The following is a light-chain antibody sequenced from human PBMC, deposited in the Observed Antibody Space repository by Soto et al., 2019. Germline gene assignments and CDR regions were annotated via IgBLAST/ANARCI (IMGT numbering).Light chain of an antibody. J-gene: IGLJ2*01. Sequence: QSVLTQPPSASGTPGQRVTISCSGSSSNIGSNTVNWYQQLPGTAPKLLIYSNNQRPSGVPDRFSGSKSGTSASLAISGLQSGDEADYYCAAWDDSLNGPWWVFGGGTKLTVL. V-gene: IGLV1-44*01. CDR3: AAWDDSLNGPWWV. CDR2: SNN. CDR1: SSNIGSNT.